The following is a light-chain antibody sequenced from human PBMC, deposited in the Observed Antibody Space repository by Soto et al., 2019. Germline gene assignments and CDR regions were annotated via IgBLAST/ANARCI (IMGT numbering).Light chain of an antibody. CDR3: CSYGGSYTWV. CDR2: DVS. V-gene: IGLV2-11*01. J-gene: IGLJ3*02. Sequence: QSVLTQPRSVSGSPGQSVTISCTGTSGDVGGYNFVSWYQQHPGKAPTLMIFDVSQRPSGVPDRFSGSKSGNTASLTISGLHADDEADYYCCSYGGSYTWVFGGGTKVTVL. CDR1: SGDVGGYNF.